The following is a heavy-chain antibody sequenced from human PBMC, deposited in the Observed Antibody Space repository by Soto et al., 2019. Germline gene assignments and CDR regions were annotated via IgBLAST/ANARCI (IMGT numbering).Heavy chain of an antibody. V-gene: IGHV4-31*03. CDR1: GGSISSGGYY. J-gene: IGHJ5*02. Sequence: SETLSLTCTVSGGSISSGGYYWSWIRQHPGKGLEWIGYIYYSGSTYYNPSLKSRFTISVDTSKNQFSLKLSSVTAADTAVYYCARDGRSERFDPCGQRTLVTVSS. D-gene: IGHD1-26*01. CDR3: ARDGRSERFDP. CDR2: IYYSGST.